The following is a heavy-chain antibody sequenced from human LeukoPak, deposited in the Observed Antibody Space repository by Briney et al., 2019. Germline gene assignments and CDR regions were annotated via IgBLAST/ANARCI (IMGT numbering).Heavy chain of an antibody. D-gene: IGHD6-19*01. V-gene: IGHV4-39*07. CDR3: ARDLFGDSSGWYWSGLDP. J-gene: IGHJ5*02. CDR2: IYYSGST. CDR1: GGSMSSSSYY. Sequence: SETLSLTCTVSGGSMSSSSYYWGWNRQPPGKGLEWIGSIYYSGSTYYNPSLKSRVTISVDTSKNQFSLKLSSVTAADTAVYYCARDLFGDSSGWYWSGLDPWGQGTLVTVSS.